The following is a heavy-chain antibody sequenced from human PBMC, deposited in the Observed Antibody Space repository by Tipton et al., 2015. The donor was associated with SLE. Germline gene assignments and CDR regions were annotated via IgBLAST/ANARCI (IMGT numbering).Heavy chain of an antibody. D-gene: IGHD6-13*01. CDR1: GGSISSYY. Sequence: TLSLTCTVSGGSISSYYWSWIRQPPGKGLEWIGYIYYSGSTNYNPSLKRRVTISVDTSKNQFSLKLSSVTAADTAVYYCARPAASGAFDIWGQGTMVTVSS. V-gene: IGHV4-59*08. J-gene: IGHJ3*02. CDR3: ARPAASGAFDI. CDR2: IYYSGST.